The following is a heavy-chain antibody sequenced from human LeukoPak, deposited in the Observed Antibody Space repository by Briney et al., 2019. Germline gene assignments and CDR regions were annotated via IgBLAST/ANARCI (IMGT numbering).Heavy chain of an antibody. V-gene: IGHV3-21*01. CDR3: ARGLLWIGMETTVVNPPHFDP. CDR2: ISSSSSYI. J-gene: IGHJ5*02. CDR1: GFTFSSYS. Sequence: GGSLRLSCAASGFTFSSYSMNWVRQAPGKGLEWVSSISSSSSYIYYADSVKGRFTISRDNAKNSLYLQMNSLRAEDTAVYYCARGLLWIGMETTVVNPPHFDPWGQGTLVTVSS. D-gene: IGHD4-23*01.